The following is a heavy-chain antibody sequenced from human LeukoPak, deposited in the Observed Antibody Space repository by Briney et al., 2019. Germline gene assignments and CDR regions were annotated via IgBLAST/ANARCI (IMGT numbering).Heavy chain of an antibody. J-gene: IGHJ5*02. CDR1: GYTFTSYD. D-gene: IGHD2-2*02. CDR2: MNPNSGNT. V-gene: IGHV1-8*01. CDR3: ARGRFCSSTSCYTWFDP. Sequence: ASVKVSCKASGYTFTSYDINWVRQATGQGLEWMGWMNPNSGNTGYAQKFQGRVTMTRNTSISTAYMELSSLRSEDTAVYYCARGRFCSSTSCYTWFDPWGQGTLVTVSS.